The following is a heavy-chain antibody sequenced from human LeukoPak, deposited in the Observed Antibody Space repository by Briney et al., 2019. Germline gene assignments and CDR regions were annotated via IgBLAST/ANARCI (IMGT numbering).Heavy chain of an antibody. V-gene: IGHV3-30*18. CDR1: GFTLSIYG. D-gene: IGHD2-2*01. CDR3: AKSNREDIVVVPAALRDYYFDY. CDR2: ISYDGSNT. Sequence: PGRSLRLFCAASGFTLSIYGMEWVRHAPGKWLEWVAVISYDGSNTYYADSVKGRFTTPRDNSKNTLYLQMNRLRAEDTAAYYCAKSNREDIVVVPAALRDYYFDYWGQGTLVTVSS. J-gene: IGHJ4*02.